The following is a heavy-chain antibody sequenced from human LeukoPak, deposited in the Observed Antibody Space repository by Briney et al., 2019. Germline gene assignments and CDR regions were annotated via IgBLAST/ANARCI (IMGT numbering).Heavy chain of an antibody. Sequence: GGSLRLSCAASGFTVSSYGMSWVRQAPGKGPEWVSLVYSDGVTRYADSVQGRFTISRDNSKNTVYLQMNNLRVEDTPVYHCVRDRAEGRAWVEFDPWGQGILVAVFS. J-gene: IGHJ5*02. CDR2: VYSDGVT. CDR3: VRDRAEGRAWVEFDP. CDR1: GFTVSSYG. V-gene: IGHV3-66*02.